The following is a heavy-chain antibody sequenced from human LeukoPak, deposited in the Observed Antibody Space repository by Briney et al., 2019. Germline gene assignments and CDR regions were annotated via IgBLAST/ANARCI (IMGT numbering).Heavy chain of an antibody. CDR1: GGSISSSSSY. V-gene: IGHV4-39*01. CDR3: ARPVDSYFDY. J-gene: IGHJ4*02. D-gene: IGHD3/OR15-3a*01. Sequence: SETLSLTCTVSGGSISSSSSYWGWIRQPPGKGLEWIGSIYYSGSTYYNPSLKSRVTISVDTSKNQFSLKLSSVTAADTAVYYCARPVDSYFDYWGQGTLVTVSS. CDR2: IYYSGST.